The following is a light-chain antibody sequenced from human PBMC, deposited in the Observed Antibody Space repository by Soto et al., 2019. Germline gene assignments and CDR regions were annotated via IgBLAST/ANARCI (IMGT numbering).Light chain of an antibody. CDR3: QQYTNSPLT. Sequence: EIVLTQSPGTLSLSPGERATLSCRASQTIRSNYLAWYQQKPGQAPRLLIYGASSKATGIPDRCSGSGSGTDFTLTITRLEPEDFAVYYCQQYTNSPLTFGGGTKVEIK. CDR2: GAS. J-gene: IGKJ4*01. CDR1: QTIRSNY. V-gene: IGKV3-20*01.